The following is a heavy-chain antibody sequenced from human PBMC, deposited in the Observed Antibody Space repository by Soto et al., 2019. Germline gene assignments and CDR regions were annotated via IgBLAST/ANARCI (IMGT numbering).Heavy chain of an antibody. CDR2: FDPEDGET. CDR1: GYTLTELS. D-gene: IGHD2-2*01. CDR3: ATRHARYQLLWGVFDY. Sequence: ASVKVSCKVSGYTLTELSMHWVRQAPGKGLEWMGGFDPEDGETIYAQKFQGRVTMTEDTSTDTAYMELSSLRSEDTAVYYCATRHARYQLLWGVFDYWGQGTLVTVSS. J-gene: IGHJ4*02. V-gene: IGHV1-24*01.